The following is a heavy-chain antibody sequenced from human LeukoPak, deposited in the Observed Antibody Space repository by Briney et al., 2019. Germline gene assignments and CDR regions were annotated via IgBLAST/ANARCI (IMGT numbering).Heavy chain of an antibody. CDR1: GYTFTGYY. CDR3: ARSRNTVGATAFDI. Sequence: ASVKVSCKASGYTFTGYYMHWVRQAPGQGLEWMGWINPNSGGTNYAQKFQGRVTMTRDTSISTAYMELSRLRSDDTAVYYCARSRNTVGATAFDIWGQGTLVTVSS. J-gene: IGHJ4*02. D-gene: IGHD1-26*01. V-gene: IGHV1-2*02. CDR2: INPNSGGT.